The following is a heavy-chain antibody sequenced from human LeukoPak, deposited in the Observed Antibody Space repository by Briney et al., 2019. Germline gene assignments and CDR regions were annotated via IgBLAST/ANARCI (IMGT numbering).Heavy chain of an antibody. CDR1: GGSISSYY. V-gene: IGHV4-59*01. D-gene: IGHD3-3*01. Sequence: SETLSLTCTVSGGSISSYYWSWIRQPPGKGLEWIGYIYYSGSTNYNPSLKSRVTISVDTSKNQFSLKLSSVTAADTAVYYCARDHPVVGYYGAFDIWGQGTMVTVSS. CDR3: ARDHPVVGYYGAFDI. CDR2: IYYSGST. J-gene: IGHJ3*02.